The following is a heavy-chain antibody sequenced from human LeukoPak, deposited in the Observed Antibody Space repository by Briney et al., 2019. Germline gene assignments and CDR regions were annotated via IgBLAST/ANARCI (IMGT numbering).Heavy chain of an antibody. CDR1: RFTFHDYA. V-gene: IGHV3-9*01. D-gene: IGHD4-17*01. CDR3: AKSRIYGHYAYHFDY. J-gene: IGHJ4*02. Sequence: SLRLSCAASRFTFHDYAMHWVRQAPGKGLEWVSGISWNSAGITYADSVKGRFTISRDNAKNSLYLQMNSLRAEDTALYYCAKSRIYGHYAYHFDYWGQGTLVTVSS. CDR2: ISWNSAGI.